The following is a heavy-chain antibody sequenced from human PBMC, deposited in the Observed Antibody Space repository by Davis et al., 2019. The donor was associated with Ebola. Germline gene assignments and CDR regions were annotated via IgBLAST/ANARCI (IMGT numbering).Heavy chain of an antibody. CDR3: ARGPGYSYGYDLIKYYYYGMDV. D-gene: IGHD5-18*01. Sequence: LRLSCAVSGGFISSGGYSWSWIRQPPGKGLEWIGYYYYTGSTYYNPSLKSRVTISVDTSKNQFSLKLSSVTAADTAVYYCARGPGYSYGYDLIKYYYYGMDVWGKGTTVTVSS. J-gene: IGHJ6*04. CDR1: GGFISSGGYS. V-gene: IGHV4-30-4*07. CDR2: YYYTGST.